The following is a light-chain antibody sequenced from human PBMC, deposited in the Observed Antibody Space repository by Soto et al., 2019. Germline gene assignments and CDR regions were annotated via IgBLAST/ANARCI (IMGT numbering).Light chain of an antibody. Sequence: QLVLTQPASVSGSPGQSITISCTGTSSDVGAYNYVSWYQNHPGKVPKLMIYDVTFRPSGVSNRFSGSKSGSTASLTISGLQAEDEADYFCSSQTSVNTLVFGGGTKLTVL. CDR2: DVT. CDR3: SSQTSVNTLV. J-gene: IGLJ3*02. CDR1: SSDVGAYNY. V-gene: IGLV2-14*03.